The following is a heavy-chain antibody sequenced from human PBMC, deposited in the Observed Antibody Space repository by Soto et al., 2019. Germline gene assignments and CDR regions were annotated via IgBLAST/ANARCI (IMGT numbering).Heavy chain of an antibody. Sequence: PSETLSLTCAVYGGSSSGYYWSWIRQPPGKGLEWIGEINHSGSTNYNPSLKSRVTISVDTSKNQFSLKLSSVTAADTAVYYCAKGFLEWSAPDYYYYGMDVWGQGTTVTVSS. J-gene: IGHJ6*02. CDR1: GGSSSGYY. V-gene: IGHV4-34*01. CDR2: INHSGST. D-gene: IGHD3-3*01. CDR3: AKGFLEWSAPDYYYYGMDV.